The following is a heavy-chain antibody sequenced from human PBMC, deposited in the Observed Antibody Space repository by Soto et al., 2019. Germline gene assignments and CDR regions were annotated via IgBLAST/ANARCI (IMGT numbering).Heavy chain of an antibody. V-gene: IGHV4-30-2*01. D-gene: IGHD5-12*01. CDR3: ARAWLRYFDY. CDR2: IYHIGIT. CDR1: CGTIISGGYS. J-gene: IGHJ4*02. Sequence: PSETLSVTGAVSCGTIISGGYSWSLIRQPPGKGLEWIGYIYHIGITYYNPSLKSRVTISVDRSKNQFSLKLSSVTAADTAVYYCARAWLRYFDYWGQGTLVTVSS.